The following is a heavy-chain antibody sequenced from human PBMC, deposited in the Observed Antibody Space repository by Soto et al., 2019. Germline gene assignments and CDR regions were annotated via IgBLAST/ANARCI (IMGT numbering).Heavy chain of an antibody. Sequence: QITLKESGPTVVKPTETLTLTCTFSGFSLTTSGVGVGWVRQSPGKAPEWLALLYWDDDNRYSTSLKSRLTIPKHTSKNQVVLTMATVDPADTATYYCAHRVLRTVFGLVTTTAIYFDFWGQVTPVVVSS. CDR3: AHRVLRTVFGLVTTTAIYFDF. D-gene: IGHD3-3*01. CDR2: LYWDDDN. J-gene: IGHJ4*02. V-gene: IGHV2-5*02. CDR1: GFSLTTSGVG.